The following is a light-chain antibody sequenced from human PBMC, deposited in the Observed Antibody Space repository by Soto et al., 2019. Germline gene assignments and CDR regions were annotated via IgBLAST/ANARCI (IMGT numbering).Light chain of an antibody. CDR1: QSVSSSY. CDR3: QQYCSSPLT. J-gene: IGKJ4*01. CDR2: GAS. V-gene: IGKV3-20*01. Sequence: EIVLTQSPCTLSLSQGERATLSCRASQSVSSSYLAWYQQKPGQAPRLLIYGASSRATGIPDRFSGSGSGTDFTLTISRLEPEGFAVYYYQQYCSSPLTFGRGTKVESK.